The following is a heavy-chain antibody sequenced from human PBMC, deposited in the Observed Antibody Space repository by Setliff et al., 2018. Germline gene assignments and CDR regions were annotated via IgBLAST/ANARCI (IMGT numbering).Heavy chain of an antibody. J-gene: IGHJ6*03. CDR1: GGSISSYY. D-gene: IGHD6-19*01. Sequence: SETLSLTCTVSGGSISSYYWSWIRQPAGKGLEWIGHIYIGGSANYNPSLKSRVTMSIDTSKNQFSLKLSSVTAADMAMYYCAREQWLDPPGYYYMDVWAKGTTVTVSS. CDR2: IYIGGSA. V-gene: IGHV4-4*07. CDR3: AREQWLDPPGYYYMDV.